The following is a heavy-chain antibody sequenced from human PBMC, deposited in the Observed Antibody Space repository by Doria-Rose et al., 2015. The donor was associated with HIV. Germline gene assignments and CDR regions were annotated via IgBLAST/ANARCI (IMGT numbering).Heavy chain of an antibody. D-gene: IGHD3-16*02. J-gene: IGHJ4*02. CDR3: ARDPGGSYLDY. Sequence: RQAPRQGLEWMGVIRPSGGVTTYAQKFQDRVTMSRDTPTSTVYMELSSLRSEDTAVYYCARDPGGSYLDYWGQGTLIAVSS. CDR2: IRPSGGVT. V-gene: IGHV1-46*01.